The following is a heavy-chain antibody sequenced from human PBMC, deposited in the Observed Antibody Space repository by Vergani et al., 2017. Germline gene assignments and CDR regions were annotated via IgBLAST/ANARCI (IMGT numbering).Heavy chain of an antibody. J-gene: IGHJ4*02. V-gene: IGHV1-46*01. CDR1: GYTFTSYY. CDR2: INPSGGST. CDR3: ARGGMAARAGIGY. D-gene: IGHD6-6*01. Sequence: QVQLVQSGAEVKKPGASVKVSCKASGYTFTSYYMHWVRQAPGQGLEWRGIINPSGGSTSYEQKFQGRVTMTRDTPTSTVYRELSSLSSEDTAVYSCARGGMAARAGIGYWGQGTLVTGSS.